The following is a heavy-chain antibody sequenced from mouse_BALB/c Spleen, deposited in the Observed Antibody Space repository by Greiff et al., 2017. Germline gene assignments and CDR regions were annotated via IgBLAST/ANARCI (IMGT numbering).Heavy chain of an antibody. V-gene: IGHV1S135*01. CDR2: IDPYNGGT. Sequence: EVQLQQSGPELGKPGASVKISCKASGYSFTGYNMYWVKQSHRKSLEWIGYIDPYNGGTSYNQKSKGKATLTVDKSSSTAYMHLNSLTSEDSAIYYCARGDGNYVAWFAYWGQGTLVTVSA. CDR1: GYSFTGYN. CDR3: ARGDGNYVAWFAY. J-gene: IGHJ3*01. D-gene: IGHD2-1*01.